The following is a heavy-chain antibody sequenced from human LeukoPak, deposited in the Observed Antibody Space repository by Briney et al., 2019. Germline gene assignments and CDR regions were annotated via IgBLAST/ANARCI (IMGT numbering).Heavy chain of an antibody. Sequence: GGSLRLSCGASGFVFDDYDMQWVRQAPGKGLEWVAFIRSDGYHTYYTDSVKGRFIITRDNFKNTLYLQMNSLRLEDMAVYYCAKPSGSGVDYWGRGTRVTVSS. CDR3: AKPSGSGVDY. CDR2: IRSDGYHT. V-gene: IGHV3-30*02. J-gene: IGHJ4*02. CDR1: GFVFDDYD. D-gene: IGHD1-26*01.